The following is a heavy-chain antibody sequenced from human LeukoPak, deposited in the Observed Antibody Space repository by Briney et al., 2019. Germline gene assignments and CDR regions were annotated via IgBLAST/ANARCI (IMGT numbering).Heavy chain of an antibody. D-gene: IGHD5-18*01. CDR3: ARDRVDTAMAAYFDY. V-gene: IGHV4-38-2*02. Sequence: SETLSLTCTVSGYSISSGYYWGWIRQPPGKGLEWIGSIYHSGSTYYNPSLKSRVTISVDTSKNQFSLKLSSVTAADTAVYYCARDRVDTAMAAYFDYWGQGTLVTVSS. J-gene: IGHJ4*02. CDR1: GYSISSGYY. CDR2: IYHSGST.